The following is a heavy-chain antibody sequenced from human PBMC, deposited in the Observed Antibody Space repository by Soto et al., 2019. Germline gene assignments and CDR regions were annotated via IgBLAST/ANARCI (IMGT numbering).Heavy chain of an antibody. CDR2: ISYDGSNK. J-gene: IGHJ6*02. Sequence: GGSLRLSCAASGFTFSSYAMHWVRQAPGKGLEWVAVISYDGSNKYYADSVKGRFTISRDNSKNTLYLQMNSLRAEDTAVYYCARSDRGLAAAGKGGVSYYGMDVWGQGTTVTVSS. CDR1: GFTFSSYA. V-gene: IGHV3-30-3*01. D-gene: IGHD6-13*01. CDR3: ARSDRGLAAAGKGGVSYYGMDV.